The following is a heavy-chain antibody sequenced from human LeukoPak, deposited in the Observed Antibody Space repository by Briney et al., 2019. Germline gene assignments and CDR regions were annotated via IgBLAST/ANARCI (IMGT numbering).Heavy chain of an antibody. CDR1: GYTFTSYW. D-gene: IGHD3-9*01. Sequence: GESLKISCKGSGYTFTSYWIGWVRQMSGQDLEWMGFINPSDSDTRYSPSFQGQVTISVDKSISTAYLQWSSLKASDTAMYYCVSHYLDPDALDIWGQGTMVTVSS. CDR3: VSHYLDPDALDI. CDR2: INPSDSDT. V-gene: IGHV5-51*01. J-gene: IGHJ3*02.